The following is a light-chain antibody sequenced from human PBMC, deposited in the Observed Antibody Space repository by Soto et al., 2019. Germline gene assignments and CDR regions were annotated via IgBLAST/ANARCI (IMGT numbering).Light chain of an antibody. V-gene: IGLV3-1*01. Sequence: SYELTQPPSVSVSPGQTASITCSGDKLGDKYACWYQQKPGQSPVLVIYQDSKRPSGIPERFSGSNSGNTATLTISGTQAMDEADYYCQAWDSSTGVFGGGTKVTVL. J-gene: IGLJ2*01. CDR2: QDS. CDR1: KLGDKY. CDR3: QAWDSSTGV.